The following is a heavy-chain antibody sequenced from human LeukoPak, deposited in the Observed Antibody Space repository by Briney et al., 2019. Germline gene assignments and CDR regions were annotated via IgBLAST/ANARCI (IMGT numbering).Heavy chain of an antibody. CDR1: GFTFSSHA. Sequence: PGGSLRLSCAASGFTFSSHAMSWVRQAPGKGLEWVSAITGSGSRTYYVDSVKGRFTISRDNSKDTLYLQMNSLGAEDTALYYCAKGKTVAGTGGHNFDYWGQGTLVTVSS. CDR3: AKGKTVAGTGGHNFDY. D-gene: IGHD6-19*01. J-gene: IGHJ4*02. CDR2: ITGSGSRT. V-gene: IGHV3-23*01.